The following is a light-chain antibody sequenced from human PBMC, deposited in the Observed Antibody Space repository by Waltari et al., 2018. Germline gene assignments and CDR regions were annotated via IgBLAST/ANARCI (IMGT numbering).Light chain of an antibody. CDR2: EDN. CDR3: QSYDSSNHGV. Sequence: NFMLTQPHSVSESPGKTVTIFCTGSSGSIASNYVQWYQQRPGSAPTTVIYEDNQRPSGVPDRFSGSIDSSSNSASLTISGLKTEDEADYYCQSYDSSNHGVFGGGTKLTVL. CDR1: SGSIASNY. J-gene: IGLJ3*02. V-gene: IGLV6-57*02.